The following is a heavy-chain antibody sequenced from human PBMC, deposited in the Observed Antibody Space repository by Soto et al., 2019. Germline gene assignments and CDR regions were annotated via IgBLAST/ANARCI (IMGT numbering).Heavy chain of an antibody. J-gene: IGHJ5*02. Sequence: QVQLVQSGAEVKKPGASVKVSCKASGYTFTSYAMHWVRQAPGQRLEWMGWINAGNGNTKYSQKFQGRVTITRDTSASTAYMELSSLRSEVTAVYYCARGPSILPVPDYYGSGSYYGKVWFDPWGQGTLVTVSS. V-gene: IGHV1-3*01. CDR2: INAGNGNT. D-gene: IGHD3-10*01. CDR1: GYTFTSYA. CDR3: ARGPSILPVPDYYGSGSYYGKVWFDP.